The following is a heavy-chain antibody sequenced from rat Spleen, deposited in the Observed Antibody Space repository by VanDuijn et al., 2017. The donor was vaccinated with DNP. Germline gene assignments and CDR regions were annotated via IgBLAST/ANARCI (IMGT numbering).Heavy chain of an antibody. CDR3: TRDSGGPYYGFDY. CDR2: MSSGGST. CDR1: GFSLTDYS. D-gene: IGHD1-6*01. J-gene: IGHJ2*01. Sequence: QVQLQESGPGLVQPSQTLSLTCTVSGFSLTDYSVHWVRQPPGKVLEWIAAMSSGGSTYYNSALKSRLSISRDTSKSQVLLKMNSLQTEDTAMYFCTRDSGGPYYGFDYWGQGVMVTVSS. V-gene: IGHV2S12*01.